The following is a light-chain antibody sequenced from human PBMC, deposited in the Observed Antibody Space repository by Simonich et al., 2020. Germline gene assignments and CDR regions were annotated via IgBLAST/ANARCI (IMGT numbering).Light chain of an antibody. CDR2: WAS. Sequence: DIVMTQSPDSLSVSLGERATINCKSSQSVLYSSNTKNNLAWYQQKPGQPPKLLIYWASTRESGVPARCSGSGSGTDFTLTISSLQAEDVAVYYCQQYYSTPPLTFGGGTKVEIK. V-gene: IGKV4-1*01. J-gene: IGKJ4*01. CDR3: QQYYSTPPLT. CDR1: QSVLYSSNTKNN.